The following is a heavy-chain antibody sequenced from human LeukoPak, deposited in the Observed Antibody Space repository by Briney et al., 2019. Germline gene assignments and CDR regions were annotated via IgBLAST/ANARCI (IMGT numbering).Heavy chain of an antibody. CDR3: ARDNSLRDTAWWFDP. CDR1: GGTFSSYA. D-gene: IGHD5-24*01. J-gene: IGHJ5*02. CDR2: INPSGDNT. V-gene: IGHV1-46*01. Sequence: ASVKVSCKASGGTFSSYAISWVRQAPGRGLEWIGIINPSGDNTWYAQKFQGRVTMTRDMATSTDYLEVSSLRSEDTAVYYCARDNSLRDTAWWFDPWGQGTLVTVSS.